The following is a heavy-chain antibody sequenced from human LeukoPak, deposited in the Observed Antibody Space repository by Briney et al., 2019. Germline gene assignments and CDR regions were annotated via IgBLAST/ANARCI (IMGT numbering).Heavy chain of an antibody. J-gene: IGHJ4*02. CDR1: GFTFNSYG. D-gene: IGHD4-17*01. Sequence: GGSLRLSCAASGFTFNSYGMHWVRQAPGKGLEWVAVISYDGSNKYYADSVKGRFTISRDNSKNTLYLQMNSLRAEDTAVYYCAKDVDADYGDYVLYSGYFDYWGQGTLVTVSS. CDR3: AKDVDADYGDYVLYSGYFDY. V-gene: IGHV3-30*18. CDR2: ISYDGSNK.